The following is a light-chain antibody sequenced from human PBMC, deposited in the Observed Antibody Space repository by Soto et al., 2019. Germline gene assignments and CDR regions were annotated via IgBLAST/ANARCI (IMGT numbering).Light chain of an antibody. CDR3: SSYTTSNTLL. CDR1: SGDIGGYNY. J-gene: IGLJ2*01. CDR2: DVS. V-gene: IGLV2-14*01. Sequence: QSALTQPASVSGSPGQSITISCTGTSGDIGGYNYVSWYQQHPGKAPKLMIYDVSDRPSGVCNRFSGSKSGNTASLTISGLRAEDEADYYCSSYTTSNTLLFGGGTKLTVL.